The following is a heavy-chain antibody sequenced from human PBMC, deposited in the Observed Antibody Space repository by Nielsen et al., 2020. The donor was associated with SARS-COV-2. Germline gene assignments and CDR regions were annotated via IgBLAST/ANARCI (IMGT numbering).Heavy chain of an antibody. D-gene: IGHD4-17*01. V-gene: IGHV3-23*01. CDR2: ISGSGGST. CDR3: ATDYGDYGDDYFDY. Sequence: GESLKISCAATGFIFRNYAMSWVRQAPGKGLEWVSAISGSGGSTYYADSVKGRFTISRDNSKNTLYLQMNSLRAEDTAVYYCATDYGDYGDDYFDYWGQGTLVTVSS. CDR1: GFIFRNYA. J-gene: IGHJ4*02.